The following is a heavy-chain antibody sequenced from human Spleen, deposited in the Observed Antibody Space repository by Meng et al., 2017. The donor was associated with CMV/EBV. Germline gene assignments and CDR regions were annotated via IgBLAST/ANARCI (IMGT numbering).Heavy chain of an antibody. V-gene: IGHV4-34*01. CDR3: ARGSYSSAWYFDY. CDR1: SRSFSGYY. CDR2: INQSGST. D-gene: IGHD6-19*01. Sequence: SETLSLTCAVYSRSFSGYYWSWLRQSPGKGLEWIGEINQSGSTNYNPSLKSRVTISVDTSKNQFSLRMTSVTAADTAVYYCARGSYSSAWYFDYWGQGALVTVSS. J-gene: IGHJ4*02.